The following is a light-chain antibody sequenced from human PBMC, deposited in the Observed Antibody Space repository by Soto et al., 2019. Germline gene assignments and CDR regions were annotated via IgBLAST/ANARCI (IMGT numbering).Light chain of an antibody. Sequence: NCMLTQPHSVSESPGKTVTISCTRSSGSIASNYVQWYQQCPGSAPTTVIYEDNQRPSGVPDRFSGSIDSSSNSASLTISGLKTEDEADYYCQSYDSSNHGVFGGGTKLTVL. J-gene: IGLJ2*01. CDR1: SGSIASNY. V-gene: IGLV6-57*03. CDR3: QSYDSSNHGV. CDR2: EDN.